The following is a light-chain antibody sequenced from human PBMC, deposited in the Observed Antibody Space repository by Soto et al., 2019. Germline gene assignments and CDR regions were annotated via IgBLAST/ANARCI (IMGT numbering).Light chain of an antibody. V-gene: IGKV1-9*01. CDR2: AAS. Sequence: DIQLTQSPSFLSASVGDRVTITCRTSQDISSYLAWYQQKPGKPPLLLISAASTLQSGVPSRFGGSGSGTEFTLTISSLQPEDFATYYCQQLKRYPLALGGGTKVEI. J-gene: IGKJ4*01. CDR3: QQLKRYPLA. CDR1: QDISSY.